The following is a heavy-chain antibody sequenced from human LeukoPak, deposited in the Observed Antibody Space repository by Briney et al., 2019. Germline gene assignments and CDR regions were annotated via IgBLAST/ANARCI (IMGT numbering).Heavy chain of an antibody. CDR2: ISGSGSST. V-gene: IGHV3-23*01. J-gene: IGHJ5*02. CDR1: GFTFSSYA. CDR3: ARLSSGWYS. Sequence: GGSLRLSCAGSGFTFSSYAMSWVRQAPGKGLEWVSGISGSGSSTHYADSVKGRFTISRDNSKSTLYLQMSSLRDEDTAVYYCARLSSGWYSWGQGTLVTVSS. D-gene: IGHD6-19*01.